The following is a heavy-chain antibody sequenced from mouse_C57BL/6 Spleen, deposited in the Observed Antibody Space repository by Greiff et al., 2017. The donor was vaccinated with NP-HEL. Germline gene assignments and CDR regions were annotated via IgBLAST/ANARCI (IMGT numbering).Heavy chain of an antibody. J-gene: IGHJ4*01. CDR1: GFTFSDYG. V-gene: IGHV5-15*01. CDR2: ISNLAYSI. D-gene: IGHD4-1*01. CDR3: ARHLGLRYAMDY. Sequence: EVQLQQSGGGLVQPGGSLKLSCAASGFTFSDYGMAWVRQAPRKGPEWVAFISNLAYSIYYADTVTGRFTISRENAKNTLYLEMSSLRSEDTAMYYCARHLGLRYAMDYWGQGTSVTVSS.